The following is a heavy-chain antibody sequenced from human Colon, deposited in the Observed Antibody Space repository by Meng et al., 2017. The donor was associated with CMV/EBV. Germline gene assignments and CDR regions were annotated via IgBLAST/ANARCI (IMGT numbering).Heavy chain of an antibody. J-gene: IGHJ1*01. D-gene: IGHD3/OR15-3a*01. CDR3: AGDFWMERGY. Sequence: GGSLRLSCAASGFTFSASTMHWVRQTPGKVLEWVSFIHINGGDEQYADAVRGRFTISRDNSKNTLYLQMSSLRADDTAVYYCAGDFWMERGYWGQGTLVTVSS. CDR2: IHINGGDE. V-gene: IGHV3-30*02. CDR1: GFTFSAST.